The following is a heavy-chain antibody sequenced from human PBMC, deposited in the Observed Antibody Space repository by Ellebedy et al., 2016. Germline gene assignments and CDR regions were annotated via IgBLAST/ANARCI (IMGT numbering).Heavy chain of an antibody. J-gene: IGHJ4*02. CDR3: TVRQRRVAAS. D-gene: IGHD1-26*01. V-gene: IGHV3-73*01. Sequence: GGSLRLSXAASGLTFSGSVMHWVRQASGKGLEWVGRIRSKADSYATAYVESVKGRFTISRDDSKNTTYLQMSSLKTEDTGVYYCTVRQRRVAASWGQGTLVTVSS. CDR2: IRSKADSYAT. CDR1: GLTFSGSV.